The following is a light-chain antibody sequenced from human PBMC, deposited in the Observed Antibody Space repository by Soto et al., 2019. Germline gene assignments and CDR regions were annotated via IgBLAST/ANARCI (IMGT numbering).Light chain of an antibody. CDR2: GNS. CDR1: SSNIGAGYD. J-gene: IGLJ2*01. CDR3: QSYDSSLSGSV. V-gene: IGLV1-40*01. Sequence: SVLTQPPSVSGAPGQRVTISCTWSSSNIGAGYDVHWYQQLPGTAPKLLIYGNSNRPSGVPDRFSGSKSGTSASLAITGLHAEDEADYYCQSYDSSLSGSVFGGGTKLTVL.